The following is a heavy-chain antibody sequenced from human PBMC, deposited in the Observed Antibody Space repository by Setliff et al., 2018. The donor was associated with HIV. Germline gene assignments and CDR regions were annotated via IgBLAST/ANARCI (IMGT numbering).Heavy chain of an antibody. V-gene: IGHV4-59*01. Sequence: PSETLSLTCTVSGGSITGYYWSWVRQPPGKGLEWIGYIFYSGTTNYSTSLNSRATISVDTSKNSFSLRLSSVTAADTAVYYCARVNALIRAPFDYWGQGALVTVSS. CDR3: ARVNALIRAPFDY. J-gene: IGHJ4*02. CDR1: GGSITGYY. CDR2: IFYSGTT.